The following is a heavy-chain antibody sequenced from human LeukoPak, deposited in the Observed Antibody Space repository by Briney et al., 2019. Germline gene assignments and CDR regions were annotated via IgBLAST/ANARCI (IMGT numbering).Heavy chain of an antibody. CDR3: AREGRGFYDILTGYYREAFDI. Sequence: SQTLSLTCTVSGGSISSGSYYWNWIRQPAGKGLEWIGRISASGSTNYNTSLKSRVSISVDTSKNLFSLNLRSVTATDTAVYYCAREGRGFYDILTGYYREAFDIWGQGTMVTVSS. CDR2: ISASGST. CDR1: GGSISSGSYY. D-gene: IGHD3-9*01. V-gene: IGHV4-61*02. J-gene: IGHJ3*02.